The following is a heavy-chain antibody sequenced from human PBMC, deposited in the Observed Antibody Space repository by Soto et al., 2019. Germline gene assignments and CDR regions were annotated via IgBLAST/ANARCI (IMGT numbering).Heavy chain of an antibody. CDR3: AKGSVPAAGLDY. CDR2: ISYDGSNK. D-gene: IGHD2-2*01. V-gene: IGHV3-30*18. Sequence: LRLSCAASGFTFSSYGMQWVRQAPGKGLEWVAVISYDGSNKYYAGSVKGRFTISRDNSKNTLYLQMNSLRAEDTAVYYCAKGSVPAAGLDYWGQGTLVTVSS. J-gene: IGHJ4*02. CDR1: GFTFSSYG.